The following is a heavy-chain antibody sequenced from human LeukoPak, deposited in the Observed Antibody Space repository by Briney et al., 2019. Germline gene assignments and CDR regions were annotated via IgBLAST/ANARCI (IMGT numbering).Heavy chain of an antibody. Sequence: GGSLRLSCAASGFTFSSAWMTWVRQTPGKGLEWVGHIKNRTDGGTTDYAAPVKGRFTVSRDDSKNTVYLQMNSLKTEDSAVYFCATEFYSNGYNYWGQGTLVTVSS. V-gene: IGHV3-15*01. D-gene: IGHD5-24*01. CDR2: IKNRTDGGTT. CDR1: GFTFSSAW. J-gene: IGHJ4*02. CDR3: ATEFYSNGYNY.